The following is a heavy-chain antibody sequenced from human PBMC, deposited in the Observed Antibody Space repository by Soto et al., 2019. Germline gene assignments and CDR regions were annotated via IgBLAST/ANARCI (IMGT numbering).Heavy chain of an antibody. CDR1: GFTFSSYA. Sequence: GGSLRLSCAASGFTFSSYAMSWVRQAPGKGLEWVSAISGSGASTYYADSVKGRFTISRDNSKNTVSLEMTSLRAEDTAVYYCAKGGRQWLVTSDFNYWGQGALVTVSS. D-gene: IGHD6-19*01. CDR3: AKGGRQWLVTSDFNY. J-gene: IGHJ4*02. CDR2: ISGSGAST. V-gene: IGHV3-23*01.